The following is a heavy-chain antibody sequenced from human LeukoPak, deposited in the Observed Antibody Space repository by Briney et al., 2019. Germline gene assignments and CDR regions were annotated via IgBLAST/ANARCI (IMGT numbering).Heavy chain of an antibody. CDR2: ISGSGGGT. CDR3: AKGLYSSSWYGIY. CDR1: GFTFSSYA. Sequence: GGSLRLFCAASGFTFSSYAMSWVRQAPGKGLEWVSAISGSGGGTYYADSVKGRFTISRDNSKNTLYLQMNSLRAEDTAVYYCAKGLYSSSWYGIYWGQGTLVTVSS. V-gene: IGHV3-23*01. D-gene: IGHD6-13*01. J-gene: IGHJ4*02.